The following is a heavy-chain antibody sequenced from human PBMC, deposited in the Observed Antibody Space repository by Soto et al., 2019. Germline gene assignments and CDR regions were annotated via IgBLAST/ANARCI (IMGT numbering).Heavy chain of an antibody. Sequence: GGSLRLSCATSGFTFNSYAMSWVRQPPGKGLEWVSGISPGGVNTYYADSVNGRFTISRDNSKNTLDLQMNSLRAEDTAIYYCATGASAMDVWGQGTAVTVSS. CDR2: ISPGGVNT. CDR3: ATGASAMDV. CDR1: GFTFNSYA. V-gene: IGHV3-23*01. J-gene: IGHJ6*02.